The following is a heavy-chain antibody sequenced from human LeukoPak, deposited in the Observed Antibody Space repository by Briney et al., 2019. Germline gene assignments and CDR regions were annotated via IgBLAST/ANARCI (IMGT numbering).Heavy chain of an antibody. D-gene: IGHD3-9*01. CDR3: ARDYDILAGYFRGGFDY. V-gene: IGHV3-11*05. Sequence: GGCLRLSCAASGFTFSDYYMSWVRQAPGKGREWISYITSSSSDTNYADSLKGRFTISRDNAKKSLYVQMNSQRAKDADVYYCARDYDILAGYFRGGFDYWGQGTLVTVSS. CDR1: GFTFSDYY. CDR2: ITSSSSDT. J-gene: IGHJ4*02.